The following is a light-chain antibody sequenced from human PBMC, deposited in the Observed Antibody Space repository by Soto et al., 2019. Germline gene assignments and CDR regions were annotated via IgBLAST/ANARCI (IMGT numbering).Light chain of an antibody. J-gene: IGKJ5*01. CDR2: DAS. V-gene: IGKV1-33*01. Sequence: DIRSTRSPASLSSFLFAIATITCQASQNINNYLNWYQQKPGRAPKLLIYDASNLEAGVPSRFRGSGSGTDFTFTISRLQPEDIATYYCQQHENLPTFGQGTRLEIK. CDR1: QNINNY. CDR3: QQHENLPT.